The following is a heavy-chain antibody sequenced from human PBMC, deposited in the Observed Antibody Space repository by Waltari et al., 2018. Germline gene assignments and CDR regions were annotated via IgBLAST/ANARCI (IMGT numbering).Heavy chain of an antibody. Sequence: QVQLQASGPGLVKPSETLSLTCTVSGGSISSYYWSWIRQPPGKGLEWIGYIYYSGSTNYNPSLKSRVTISVDTSKNQFSLKLSSVTAADTAVYYCARVGYDFWSGYYYYYYMDVWGKGTTVTVSS. CDR3: ARVGYDFWSGYYYYYYMDV. V-gene: IGHV4-59*01. CDR1: GGSISSYY. J-gene: IGHJ6*03. CDR2: IYYSGST. D-gene: IGHD3-3*01.